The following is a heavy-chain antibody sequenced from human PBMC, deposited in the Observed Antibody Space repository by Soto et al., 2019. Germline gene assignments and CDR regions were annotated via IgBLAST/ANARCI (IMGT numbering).Heavy chain of an antibody. D-gene: IGHD6-13*01. CDR1: GGSISSGGYY. CDR3: ARVIAAAGTYYFDY. Sequence: PSETLSLTCTVSGGSISSGGYYWSWIRQHPGKGLEWIGYIYYSGSTYYNPSLKSRVTISVDTSKNQFSLKLSSVTAADTAVYYCARVIAAAGTYYFDYWGQGTLVTV. CDR2: IYYSGST. V-gene: IGHV4-31*03. J-gene: IGHJ4*02.